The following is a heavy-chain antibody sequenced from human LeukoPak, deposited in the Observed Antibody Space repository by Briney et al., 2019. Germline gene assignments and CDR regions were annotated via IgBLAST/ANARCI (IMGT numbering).Heavy chain of an antibody. CDR3: ARRVDDYVWGSYSGNRFSYFDY. CDR1: GYSFTSYW. D-gene: IGHD3-16*01. Sequence: GGSLKISCKGSGYSFTSYWIGWVRQMPGKGLEWMGIIYPGDSDTRYSPSFQGQVTISADKSISTAYLQWSSLKASDTAMYYCARRVDDYVWGSYSGNRFSYFDYWGQGTLVTVSS. CDR2: IYPGDSDT. J-gene: IGHJ4*02. V-gene: IGHV5-51*01.